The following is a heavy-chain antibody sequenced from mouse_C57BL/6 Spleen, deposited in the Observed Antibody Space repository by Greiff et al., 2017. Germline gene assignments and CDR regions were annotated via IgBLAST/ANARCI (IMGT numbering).Heavy chain of an antibody. V-gene: IGHV1-22*01. CDR1: GYTFTDSN. D-gene: IGHD2-1*01. Sequence: EVQLQQSGPELVKPGASVKMSCKASGYTFTDSNMHWVKQSHGKSLERIGYINPNIGGTSYNQKFKGKATLTVNKYSSTAYMELRSLTSEDSAVYYCAGIYYGNYILAMDYWGQGTSVTVAS. J-gene: IGHJ4*01. CDR3: AGIYYGNYILAMDY. CDR2: INPNIGGT.